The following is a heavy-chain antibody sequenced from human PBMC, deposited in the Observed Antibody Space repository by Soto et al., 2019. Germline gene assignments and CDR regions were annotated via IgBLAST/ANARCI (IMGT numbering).Heavy chain of an antibody. CDR3: ARETLNNYYYYYYMDV. Sequence: LSLTCTVSGGSISSGGYYCSWIRQHPGKGLEWIGYIYYSGGTYYNPSLKSRVTISVDTSKNQFSLKLSSVTAADTAVYYCARETLNNYYYYYYMDVWGKGTTVTAP. V-gene: IGHV4-31*03. CDR1: GGSISSGGYY. J-gene: IGHJ6*03. CDR2: IYYSGGT.